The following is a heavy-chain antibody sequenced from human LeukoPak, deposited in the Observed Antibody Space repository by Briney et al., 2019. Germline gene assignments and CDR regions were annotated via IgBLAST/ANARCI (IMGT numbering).Heavy chain of an antibody. CDR2: ISSSGSTI. J-gene: IGHJ6*02. V-gene: IGHV3-48*03. D-gene: IGHD3-3*01. CDR3: AREVTIFGVVRHHYYYYGMDV. CDR1: GFTFSSYE. Sequence: GGSLRLSCAASGFTFSSYEMNWVRQAPGKGLEWVSYISSSGSTIYYADSVKGRFTISRDNAKNSLYLQMNSLRAEGTAVYYCAREVTIFGVVRHHYYYYGMDVWGQGTTVTVSS.